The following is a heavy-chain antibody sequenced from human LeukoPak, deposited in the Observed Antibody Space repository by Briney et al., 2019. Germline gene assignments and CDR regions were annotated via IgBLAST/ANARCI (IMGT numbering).Heavy chain of an antibody. V-gene: IGHV3-74*01. CDR2: INSDGSST. CDR1: GFTFSSYA. Sequence: GGSLRLSCAASGFTFSSYAMSWVRQAPGKGLVWVSRINSDGSSTSYADSVKGRFTISRDNAKNTLYLQMNSLRAEDTAVYYCARDFSTYYYDSSGYSDYWGQGTLVTVSS. CDR3: ARDFSTYYYDSSGYSDY. D-gene: IGHD3-22*01. J-gene: IGHJ4*02.